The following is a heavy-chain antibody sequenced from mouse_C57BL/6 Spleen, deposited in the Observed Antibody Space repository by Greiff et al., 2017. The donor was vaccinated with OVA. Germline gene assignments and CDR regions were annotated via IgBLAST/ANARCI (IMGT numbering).Heavy chain of an antibody. CDR3: ERSTGYSYEGYFDD. J-gene: IGHJ1*03. CDR2: IRRSNGGT. Sequence: VQLQQSGAGLVKPGASVKLSCKASGYTFTSYWMHWVRQTPGQGLEWIGDIRRSNGGTNYNEKIKSKVTLSRYKASCNVYLQLSSLTAEDAAVYSCERSTGYSYEGYFDDWGTGTTVTVSS. CDR1: GYTFTSYW. D-gene: IGHD1-1*01. V-gene: IGHV1-53*01.